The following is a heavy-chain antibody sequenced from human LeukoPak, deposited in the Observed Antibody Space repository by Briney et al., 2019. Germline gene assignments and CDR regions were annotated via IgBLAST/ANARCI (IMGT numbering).Heavy chain of an antibody. D-gene: IGHD5-24*01. J-gene: IGHJ4*02. V-gene: IGHV4-38-2*02. Sequence: ETLSLTCTVSGYSISSGYYWGWIRQPPGKGLEWIGNIYHSGNTYYNPSLKSRVTISVDTPKNQFSLKLSSVTAADTAVYYCARVEMATIDYWGQGTLVTVSS. CDR2: IYHSGNT. CDR1: GYSISSGYY. CDR3: ARVEMATIDY.